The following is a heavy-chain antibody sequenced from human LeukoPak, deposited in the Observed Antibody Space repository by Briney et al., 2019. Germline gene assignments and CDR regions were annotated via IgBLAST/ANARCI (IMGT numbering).Heavy chain of an antibody. V-gene: IGHV1-69*13. CDR2: IIPIFGTA. CDR3: ARGYALDWAVAGFDY. D-gene: IGHD6-19*01. Sequence: SVKVSCTASGGTFSSYAISWVRQAPGQGLEWMGGIIPIFGTANYAQKFQGRVTITADESTSTAYMELSSLRSEDTVVYYCARGYALDWAVAGFDYWGQGTLVTVSS. J-gene: IGHJ4*02. CDR1: GGTFSSYA.